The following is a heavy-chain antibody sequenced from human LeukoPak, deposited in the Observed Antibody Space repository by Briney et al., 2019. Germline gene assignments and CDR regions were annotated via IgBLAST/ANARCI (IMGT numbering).Heavy chain of an antibody. CDR1: GFTFSTHD. J-gene: IGHJ4*01. D-gene: IGHD1-26*01. V-gene: IGHV3-30*02. CDR3: AKPSGSGVDY. Sequence: GGSLRLSCGASGFTFSTHDMHWVRHAPGKGLEWVAFIRYDGSHEYYADSVKGRFTISRDNSKNTLYLQMNSVRSEDTAPYYCAKPSGSGVDYWGQGTRVTVSS. CDR2: IRYDGSHE.